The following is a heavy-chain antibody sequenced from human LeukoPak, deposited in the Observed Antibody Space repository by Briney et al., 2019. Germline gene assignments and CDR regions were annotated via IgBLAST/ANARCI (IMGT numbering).Heavy chain of an antibody. V-gene: IGHV3-48*03. D-gene: IGHD3-22*01. J-gene: IGHJ5*02. CDR3: ARDFSASGYHTNWFDP. Sequence: GGSLRLSCAASGFTFSTYEMNWVRQAPGKGLEWVSYISSSGSTIYYADSVKGRFTISRDNAKNSLYLQMNSLRAEDTAVYYCARDFSASGYHTNWFDPWGQGTLVTVSS. CDR2: ISSSGSTI. CDR1: GFTFSTYE.